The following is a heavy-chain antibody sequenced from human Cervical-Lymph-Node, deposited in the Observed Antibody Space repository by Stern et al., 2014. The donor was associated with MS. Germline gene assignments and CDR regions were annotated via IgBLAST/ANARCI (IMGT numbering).Heavy chain of an antibody. D-gene: IGHD6-13*01. V-gene: IGHV3-33*01. CDR2: IGYKGYNI. CDR1: GSSFSTYG. CDR3: ARDVSTWYDRWFDP. Sequence: VQLLESGGGVVQPGRSLRLSCEASGSSFSTYGMHWVRQAPGKGLEWVAYIGYKGYNIHYGGALKGRVTFSRDNSKNTLYLQMNSLRAEDTAVYYCARDVSTWYDRWFDPWGQGTLVTVSS. J-gene: IGHJ5*02.